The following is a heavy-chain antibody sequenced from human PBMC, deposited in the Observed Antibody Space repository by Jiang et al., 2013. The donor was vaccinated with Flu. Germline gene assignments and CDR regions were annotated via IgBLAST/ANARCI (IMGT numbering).Heavy chain of an antibody. CDR3: ARHRSPYYYAGAFDI. J-gene: IGHJ3*02. V-gene: IGHV4-59*08. CDR1: GDSISGYF. CDR2: IYYTGST. Sequence: GPGLVKPSETLSLTCAVSGDSISGYFWSWIRQPAGKGLEWIGRIYYTGSTNYNPSLRSRVTISVDTSKNQFSLKLSSVTAADTAVYYCARHRSPYYYAGAFDIWGQGTMVTVSS. D-gene: IGHD3-22*01.